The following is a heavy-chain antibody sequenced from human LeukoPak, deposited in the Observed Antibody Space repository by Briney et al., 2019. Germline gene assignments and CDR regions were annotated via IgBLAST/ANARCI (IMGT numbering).Heavy chain of an antibody. Sequence: GGSLRLSCAASGFTFSNSDMHWVRQATGKGLEWVSAIGTGGATYYSGSVKGRFTISRENARNSLYLQMDSLRAGDTAAYYCVREALDYYDTSPAHFDYWGQGTLVTVSS. CDR3: VREALDYYDTSPAHFDY. CDR1: GFTFSNSD. D-gene: IGHD3-22*01. CDR2: IGTGGAT. J-gene: IGHJ4*02. V-gene: IGHV3-13*04.